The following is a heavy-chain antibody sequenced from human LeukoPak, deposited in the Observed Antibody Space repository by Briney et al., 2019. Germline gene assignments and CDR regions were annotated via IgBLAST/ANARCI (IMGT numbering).Heavy chain of an antibody. CDR2: ISGSGGST. CDR3: ASGRGIENSSPLDY. CDR1: GFTFRNHA. J-gene: IGHJ4*02. Sequence: PGGSLTLSCAASGFTFRNHAMSWVRQAPGKGLEGVSTISGSGGSTNYADSVKGRFTISRDNSKNTLYLQMNSLRDEDTAVYYCASGRGIENSSPLDYWGQGTLGTVSS. V-gene: IGHV3-23*01. D-gene: IGHD6-6*01.